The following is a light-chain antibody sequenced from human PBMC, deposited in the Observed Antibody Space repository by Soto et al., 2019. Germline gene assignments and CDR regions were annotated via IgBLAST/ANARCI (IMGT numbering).Light chain of an antibody. CDR2: QVS. CDR3: VQGTHWPWT. Sequence: DVVMTQSPFSLSVTLGQTASISCRSSQGLVYSDGNTFLNWFHQRAGQSPRRLIYQVSNRDSGVPDRFSGNGSGTDYTLTISRVEAEDVGIYYCVQGTHWPWTFGQGTKVEIK. CDR1: QGLVYSDGNTF. V-gene: IGKV2-30*01. J-gene: IGKJ1*01.